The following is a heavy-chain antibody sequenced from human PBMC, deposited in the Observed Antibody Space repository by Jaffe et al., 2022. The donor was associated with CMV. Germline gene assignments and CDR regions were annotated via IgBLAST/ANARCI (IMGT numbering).Heavy chain of an antibody. CDR1: GFTFSNYW. CDR2: VNSDGRII. CDR3: ASALRDGFISH. V-gene: IGHV3-74*01. Sequence: EVQLVESGGGLVLPGGSLRLSCAASGFTFSNYWMHWVRQAPGKGLVWVSHVNSDGRIINYADSVKGRFTISRDNAKATLYLQMDSLRDDDTALYFCASALRDGFISHCGQGTLVTVSS. J-gene: IGHJ4*02. D-gene: IGHD3-10*01.